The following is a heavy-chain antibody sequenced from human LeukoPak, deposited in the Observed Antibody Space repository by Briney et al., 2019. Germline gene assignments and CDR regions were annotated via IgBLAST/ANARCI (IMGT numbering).Heavy chain of an antibody. CDR2: IYHSGST. CDR1: GGSISIYY. D-gene: IGHD5-12*01. Sequence: SETLSLTCTLSGGSISIYYWSWLRQPPGKGLEWIGYIYHSGSTNYNPSLKSRVTISVDASKNQFALKLSSVTAADTAVYYCARGGGYASAIGYWGQGALVTVSS. V-gene: IGHV4-59*01. CDR3: ARGGGYASAIGY. J-gene: IGHJ4*02.